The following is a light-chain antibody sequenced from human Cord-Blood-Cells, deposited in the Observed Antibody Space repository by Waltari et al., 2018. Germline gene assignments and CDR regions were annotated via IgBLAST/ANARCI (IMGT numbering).Light chain of an antibody. J-gene: IGLJ3*02. CDR2: EVS. CDR3: SSYTSSSTWV. CDR1: SSDVGSYNR. V-gene: IGLV2-18*02. Sequence: QSALTQPPSVSGSPGQSVTISCTGTSSDVGSYNRVSWYQQPPGTAPKLMIYEVSNRPSGVPERFSGSKSGNTASRTSSGLQAEDEADYYCSSYTSSSTWVFGGGTKLTVL.